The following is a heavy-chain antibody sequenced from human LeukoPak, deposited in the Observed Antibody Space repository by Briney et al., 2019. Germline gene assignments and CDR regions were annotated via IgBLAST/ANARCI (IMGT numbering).Heavy chain of an antibody. CDR3: AKDPHGYSSGWYLYYFDY. J-gene: IGHJ4*02. D-gene: IGHD6-19*01. CDR1: GYSFAIYW. CDR2: INQDGTGT. V-gene: IGHV3-7*03. Sequence: GGSLRLSCAGSGYSFAIYWMSWVRQAPGKGLEWVANINQDGTGTYYADSVKGRFTISRDNSKNTLYLQMNSLRAEDTAVYYCAKDPHGYSSGWYLYYFDYWGQGTLVTVSS.